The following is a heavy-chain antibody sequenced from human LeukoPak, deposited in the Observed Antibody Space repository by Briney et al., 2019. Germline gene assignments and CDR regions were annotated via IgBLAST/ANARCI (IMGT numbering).Heavy chain of an antibody. CDR2: INHSGST. Sequence: PSETLSLTCAVYGGSFSGYYWSWIRQPPGKGLEWIGEINHSGSTNYNPSLKSRVTISVDTSKNQLSLKLSSVTAADTAVYYCARGGILTGSRFDPWGQGTLVTVSS. CDR3: ARGGILTGSRFDP. J-gene: IGHJ5*02. V-gene: IGHV4-34*01. CDR1: GGSFSGYY. D-gene: IGHD3-9*01.